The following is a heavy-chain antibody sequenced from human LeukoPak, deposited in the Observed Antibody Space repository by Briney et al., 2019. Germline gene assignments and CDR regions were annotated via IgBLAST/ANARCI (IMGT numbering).Heavy chain of an antibody. V-gene: IGHV1-69*13. CDR1: GYTFTSYG. CDR3: ARTLVGATYLFDY. CDR2: IIPIFGTA. D-gene: IGHD1-26*01. J-gene: IGHJ4*02. Sequence: GASVKVSCKASGYTFTSYGISWVRQAPGQGLEWMGGIIPIFGTANYAQKFQGRVTITADESTSTAYMELSSLRSEDTAVYYCARTLVGATYLFDYWGQGTLVTVSS.